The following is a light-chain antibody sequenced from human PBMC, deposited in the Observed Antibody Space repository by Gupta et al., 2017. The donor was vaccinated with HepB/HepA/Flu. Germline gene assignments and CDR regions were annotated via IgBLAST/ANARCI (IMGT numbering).Light chain of an antibody. J-gene: IGKJ1*01. CDR1: QSVSSSY. CDR3: QQYGSSRWT. V-gene: IGKV3-20*01. Sequence: EIVLTQSPVTLSLSPGERATLSCRASQSVSSSYLAWYQQKPGQAPRLLIYGASSRATGIPDRFSGSGSGTDFTLTISRLEPEDLAVYYCQQYGSSRWTFGQGTKVEIK. CDR2: GAS.